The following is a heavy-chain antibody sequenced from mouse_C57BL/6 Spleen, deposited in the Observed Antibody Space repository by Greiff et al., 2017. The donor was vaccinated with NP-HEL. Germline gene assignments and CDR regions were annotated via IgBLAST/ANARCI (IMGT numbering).Heavy chain of an antibody. J-gene: IGHJ2*01. D-gene: IGHD1-1*01. V-gene: IGHV1S81*02. CDR2: TNPTNGRT. CDR3: ARIKKIVATYLDD. Sequence: VQLQQSGAELVKAGASVKMSFKASGYTFTSYWMHWVKQRLGQGLEWFAETNPTNGRTYYNEKLKIKATLTVDKSSSTAYMLLSGPTFEDSAVYYCARIKKIVATYLDDRGQDTAKTVAS. CDR1: GYTFTSYW.